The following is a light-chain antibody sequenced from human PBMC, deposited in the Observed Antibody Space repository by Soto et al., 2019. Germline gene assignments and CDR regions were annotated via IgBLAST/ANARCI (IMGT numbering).Light chain of an antibody. J-gene: IGKJ5*01. CDR2: DAS. V-gene: IGKV3-11*01. CDR1: QSVGSH. Sequence: EIVLTQSPATLSLSPGERVALSCRASQSVGSHLAWYQQKPGQAPRLLIYDASSRATGIPARFSGSGSGTDFTLTISSLESEDFAVYYCQHRTNWPPVTFGQGIRLDVK. CDR3: QHRTNWPPVT.